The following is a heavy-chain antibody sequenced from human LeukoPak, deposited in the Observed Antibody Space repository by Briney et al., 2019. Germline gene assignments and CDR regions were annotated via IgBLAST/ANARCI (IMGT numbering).Heavy chain of an antibody. Sequence: ASVKVSCKASGYTLSDYYLHWVRQAPGQRPEWMAWINPNNGDTKIAQKLQGRATMTRDTSINTAYLELSGLRPDDTAVYYCARSQFRTSNSGAWGFRPWGQGTLVTVTS. CDR3: ARSQFRTSNSGAWGFRP. J-gene: IGHJ1*01. D-gene: IGHD6-13*01. V-gene: IGHV1-2*02. CDR2: INPNNGDT. CDR1: GYTLSDYY.